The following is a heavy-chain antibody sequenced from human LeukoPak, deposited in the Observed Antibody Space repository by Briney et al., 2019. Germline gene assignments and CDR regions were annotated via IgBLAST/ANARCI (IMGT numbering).Heavy chain of an antibody. V-gene: IGHV4-4*07. CDR1: GGSISSYY. Sequence: SETLSLTCTVSGGSISSYYWSWIRQPAGKGLEWIGRIYTSGNTNYNPSLKSRVTMSLDTSKNQFSLKLSSVTAADTAVYYCARAPRGESDAASGFYGVDVWGQGTTVTVSS. J-gene: IGHJ6*02. CDR3: ARAPRGESDAASGFYGVDV. CDR2: IYTSGNT. D-gene: IGHD3-22*01.